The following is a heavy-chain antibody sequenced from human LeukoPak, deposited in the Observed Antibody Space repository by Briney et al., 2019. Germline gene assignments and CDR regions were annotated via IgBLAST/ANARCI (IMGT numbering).Heavy chain of an antibody. J-gene: IGHJ4*02. CDR3: ARSNSSSWYYVFDY. CDR2: IYYSGST. D-gene: IGHD6-13*01. Sequence: SETLSLTCTVSGGSISRSSYYWGWIRQPPGKGLEWIGNIYYSGSTNYNPSLKSRVTISVDTSKNQFSLKLSSVTAADTAVYYCARSNSSSWYYVFDYWGQGTLVTVSS. CDR1: GGSISRSSYY. V-gene: IGHV4-39*07.